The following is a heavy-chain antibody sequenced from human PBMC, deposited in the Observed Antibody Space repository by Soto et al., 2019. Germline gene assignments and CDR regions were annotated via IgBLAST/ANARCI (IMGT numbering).Heavy chain of an antibody. D-gene: IGHD2-15*01. CDR1: GFTVTRNS. Sequence: EVQLVESGGGVIQPGGSLRLSCAAFGFTVTRNSMTWVRQAPGKGLEWVSVIYSGGGTYLADSVKGRFTISRDNSKNTLYLQMNSLRAEDTAVYYCARDWQYCSGGSCYSGAFDLWGQGTMVTVSS. J-gene: IGHJ3*01. V-gene: IGHV3-53*01. CDR3: ARDWQYCSGGSCYSGAFDL. CDR2: IYSGGGT.